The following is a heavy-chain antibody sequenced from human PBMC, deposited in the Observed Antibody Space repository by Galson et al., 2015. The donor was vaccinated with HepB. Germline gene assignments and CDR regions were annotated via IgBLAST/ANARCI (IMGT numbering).Heavy chain of an antibody. Sequence: SLRLSCAASGFTFSSYGMHWVRQAPGKGLEWVAVISYDGSNKYYADSVKGRFTISRDNSKNTLYLQMNSPRAEDTAVYYCAKDVYYDFWSGYYTGDYYYYGMDVWGQGTTVTVSS. J-gene: IGHJ6*02. V-gene: IGHV3-30*18. D-gene: IGHD3-3*01. CDR3: AKDVYYDFWSGYYTGDYYYYGMDV. CDR2: ISYDGSNK. CDR1: GFTFSSYG.